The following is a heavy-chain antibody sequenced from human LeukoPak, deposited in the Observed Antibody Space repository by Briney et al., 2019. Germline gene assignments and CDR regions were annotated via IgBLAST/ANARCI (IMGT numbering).Heavy chain of an antibody. D-gene: IGHD6-13*01. J-gene: IGHJ4*02. Sequence: QPGRSLILSCAASGFTFSSHGMHWVRQAPGKGLEWVAIIWYDGSNKYYADSVKGRFTISRDNSKNTLYLQMSSLRDEDTAVYYCARSRAAAIYYFDYWGQGNLVTVSS. V-gene: IGHV3-33*01. CDR3: ARSRAAAIYYFDY. CDR1: GFTFSSHG. CDR2: IWYDGSNK.